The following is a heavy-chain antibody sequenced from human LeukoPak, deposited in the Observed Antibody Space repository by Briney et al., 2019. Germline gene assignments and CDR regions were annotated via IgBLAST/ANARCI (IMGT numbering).Heavy chain of an antibody. V-gene: IGHV1-69*04. D-gene: IGHD2-21*02. J-gene: IGHJ3*02. CDR3: ARDEIVVVTATWDAFDI. CDR1: GGTFSSYA. Sequence: ASVKVSCKASGGTFSSYAISWVRQAPGQGLEWMGRIIPIFGIANYAQKFQGRVTITADKSTSTAYMEPSSLRSEDTAVYYCARDEIVVVTATWDAFDIWGQGTMVTVSS. CDR2: IIPIFGIA.